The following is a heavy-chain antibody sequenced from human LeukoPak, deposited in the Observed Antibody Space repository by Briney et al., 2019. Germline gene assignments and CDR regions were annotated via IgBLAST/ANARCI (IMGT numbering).Heavy chain of an antibody. CDR2: IYYSGST. CDR1: GFTVSSNY. Sequence: GSLRLSCAASGFTVSSNYMSWVRQAPGKGLEWIGYIYYSGSTNYNPSLKSRVTISVDTSKNQFSLKLSSVTAADTAVYYCARHYVEMATMNAFDIWGQGTMVTVSS. V-gene: IGHV4-59*08. D-gene: IGHD5-24*01. CDR3: ARHYVEMATMNAFDI. J-gene: IGHJ3*02.